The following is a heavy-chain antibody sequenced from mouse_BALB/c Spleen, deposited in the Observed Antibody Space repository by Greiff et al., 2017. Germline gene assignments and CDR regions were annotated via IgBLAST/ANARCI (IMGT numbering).Heavy chain of an antibody. Sequence: LQQPGSELVRPGASVKLSCKASGYTFTSYWMHWVKQRHGQGLEWIGNIYPGSGSTNYDEKFKSKGTLTVDTSSSTAYMHLSSLTSEDSAVYYCTRFDGYYGGFAYWGQGTLVTVSA. CDR3: TRFDGYYGGFAY. J-gene: IGHJ3*01. CDR2: IYPGSGST. D-gene: IGHD2-3*01. V-gene: IGHV1S22*01. CDR1: GYTFTSYW.